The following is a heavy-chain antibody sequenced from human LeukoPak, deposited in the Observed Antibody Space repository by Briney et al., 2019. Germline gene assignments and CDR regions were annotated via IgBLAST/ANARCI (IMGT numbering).Heavy chain of an antibody. V-gene: IGHV4-34*01. D-gene: IGHD2-15*01. J-gene: IGHJ3*02. CDR1: GGSFSGYY. CDR2: INHGGST. Sequence: SETLSLTCAVYGGSFSGYYWSWIRQPPGKGLEWIGEINHGGSTNYNPSLKSRVTISVDTSKNQFSLRLSSVTAADTALYYCARSELSCSGGSCPTRYAFDIWGQGTVVTASS. CDR3: ARSELSCSGGSCPTRYAFDI.